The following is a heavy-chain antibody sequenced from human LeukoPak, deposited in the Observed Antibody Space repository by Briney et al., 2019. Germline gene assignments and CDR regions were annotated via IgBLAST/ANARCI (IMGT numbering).Heavy chain of an antibody. J-gene: IGHJ4*02. Sequence: PSETLSLTCTVSGGSISTGSYYWGWIRQPPGKGLEWIGSIYYSGNTYFNPSLKSRGTISVDTSKNQFSLKLSSVTAADTAVYYCAREIQYYYGSGSYEFFDYWGQGTLVTVSS. D-gene: IGHD3-10*01. V-gene: IGHV4-39*01. CDR1: GGSISTGSYY. CDR3: AREIQYYYGSGSYEFFDY. CDR2: IYYSGNT.